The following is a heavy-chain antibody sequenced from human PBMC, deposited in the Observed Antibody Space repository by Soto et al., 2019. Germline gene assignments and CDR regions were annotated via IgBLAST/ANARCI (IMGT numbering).Heavy chain of an antibody. Sequence: QVQVVQSGTEVKKPGASVKVSCKTAGYTFTLYGITWVRQAPGQGLEWMGVISGENGETSHAQRLQGRVTMTADTSTNTAYMELRSLTSADTAIYYCARRTLGSSIGIGDYWGQGTLVTVSS. D-gene: IGHD7-27*01. CDR3: ARRTLGSSIGIGDY. V-gene: IGHV1-18*01. CDR2: ISGENGET. J-gene: IGHJ4*02. CDR1: GYTFTLYG.